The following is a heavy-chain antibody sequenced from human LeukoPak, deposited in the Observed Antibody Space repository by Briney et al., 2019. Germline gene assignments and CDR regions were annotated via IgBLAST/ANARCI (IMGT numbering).Heavy chain of an antibody. Sequence: SETLSLTCAVSGGSISSSNWWSWVRQPPGKGLEWIGFIYYSGSTNYNPSLKSRVTISVDTSKNQFSLKVSSVTAADTAVYYCVRHTAEKYNWFDRWGQGTLVTVSS. CDR2: IYYSGST. CDR1: GGSISSSNW. V-gene: IGHV4-4*02. J-gene: IGHJ5*02. D-gene: IGHD5-24*01. CDR3: VRHTAEKYNWFDR.